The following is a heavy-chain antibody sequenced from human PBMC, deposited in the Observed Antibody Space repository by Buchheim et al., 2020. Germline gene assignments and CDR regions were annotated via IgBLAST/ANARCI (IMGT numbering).Heavy chain of an antibody. D-gene: IGHD3-22*01. CDR3: ARSEWGDDSRGNYDY. CDR1: GYSITMYW. CDR2: IDPSDSYT. Sequence: EVQLVQSGAEVKKPGESLRISCKTSGYSITMYWIDWVRQMPGKGLEWMGRIDPSDSYTNYSPSFQGHVTISVDKYSSTVYLQWTSLKASDTAMYYCARSEWGDDSRGNYDYWGQGTL. J-gene: IGHJ4*02. V-gene: IGHV5-10-1*03.